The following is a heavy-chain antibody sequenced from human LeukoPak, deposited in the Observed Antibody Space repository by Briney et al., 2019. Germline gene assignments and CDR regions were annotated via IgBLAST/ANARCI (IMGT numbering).Heavy chain of an antibody. V-gene: IGHV3-23*01. J-gene: IGHJ4*02. CDR3: AKGRTWAAGIFDY. D-gene: IGHD6-13*01. CDR1: GFTFSSHA. Sequence: GGSLRLSCVASGFTFSSHAMDWVRQAPGKGLEWVSAISGSGGNTYYADSVKGRFTISRDHSKTTLFLQMNSLRAEDTAVYYCAKGRTWAAGIFDYWGQGTLVTVSS. CDR2: ISGSGGNT.